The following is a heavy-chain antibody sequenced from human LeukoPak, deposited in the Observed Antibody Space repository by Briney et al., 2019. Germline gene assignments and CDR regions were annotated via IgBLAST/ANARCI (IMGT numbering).Heavy chain of an antibody. V-gene: IGHV4-34*01. J-gene: IGHJ3*02. D-gene: IGHD1-26*01. CDR3: ARRRRIVGATLGAFDI. CDR1: GGSFSGYY. CDR2: INHSGST. Sequence: PSETLSLTCAVCGGSFSGYYWSWIRQPPGKGLEWIGEINHSGSTNYNPSLKSRVTISVDTSKNQFSLKLSSVTAADTAVYYCARRRRIVGATLGAFDIWGQGTMVTVSS.